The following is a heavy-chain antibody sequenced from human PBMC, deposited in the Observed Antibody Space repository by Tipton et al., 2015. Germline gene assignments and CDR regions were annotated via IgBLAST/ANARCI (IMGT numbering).Heavy chain of an antibody. CDR1: GDSVSSGSYY. V-gene: IGHV4-61*01. J-gene: IGHJ3*02. D-gene: IGHD3-22*01. CDR3: ARTQGYFDGSGYYYDAFDI. CDR2: ISYTETS. Sequence: TLSLTCTVSGDSVSSGSYYWSWIRQPPGKGLEWIGYISYTETSHYNPSLKSRVTISVDTSKNQFSLKLSSVTAADTAVYYCARTQGYFDGSGYYYDAFDIWGQGTMVTVSS.